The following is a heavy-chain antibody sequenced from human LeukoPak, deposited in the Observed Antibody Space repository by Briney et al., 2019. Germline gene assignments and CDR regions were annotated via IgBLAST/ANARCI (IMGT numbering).Heavy chain of an antibody. D-gene: IGHD2-21*01. V-gene: IGHV1-3*04. CDR1: GYTFINHA. CDR2: INIGNGNT. Sequence: ASVKVSCKASGYTFINHAIHWVRRAPGQRLEWMGWINIGNGNTKYSQNFQGRITITRDTSATTAYMDLSSLRSEDTAMYYCARRLGRSFDYWGQGTLVTVSS. CDR3: ARRLGRSFDY. J-gene: IGHJ4*02.